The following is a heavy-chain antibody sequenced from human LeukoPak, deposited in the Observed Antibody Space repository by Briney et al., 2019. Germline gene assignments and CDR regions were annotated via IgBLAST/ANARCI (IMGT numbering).Heavy chain of an antibody. V-gene: IGHV1-24*01. Sequence: ASVKVSCKVSGYTLTELSMHWVRQAPGKGLEWMVGFDPEDGETIYAQKFQGRVTMTEDTSTDTAYMELSSLRSEDTAVYYCATGRGDYVYYYYYGMDVWGQGTTVTVSS. CDR2: FDPEDGET. D-gene: IGHD4-17*01. CDR3: ATGRGDYVYYYYYGMDV. CDR1: GYTLTELS. J-gene: IGHJ6*02.